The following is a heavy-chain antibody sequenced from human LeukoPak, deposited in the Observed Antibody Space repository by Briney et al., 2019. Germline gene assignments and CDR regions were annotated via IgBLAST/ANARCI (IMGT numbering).Heavy chain of an antibody. CDR1: GYSISSGYY. Sequence: SETPSLTCTVSGYSISSGYYWGWIRQPPGKGLEWIGSIYHSGSTYYNPSLKSRVTISVDTSKNQFSLKLSSVTAADTAVYYCARDYKWFDPWGQGTLVTVSS. J-gene: IGHJ5*02. CDR2: IYHSGST. V-gene: IGHV4-38-2*02. CDR3: ARDYKWFDP.